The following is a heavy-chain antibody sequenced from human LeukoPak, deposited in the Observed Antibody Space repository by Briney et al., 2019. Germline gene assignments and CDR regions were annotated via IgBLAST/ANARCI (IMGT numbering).Heavy chain of an antibody. CDR1: GFTFSSYA. V-gene: IGHV3-64*01. CDR3: AKSNLRLWFGEPSGLDY. Sequence: GGSLRLSCAASGFTFSSYAMHWVRQAPGKGLEYVSAISSNGGSTYYANSVKGRFTISRDNSKNTLYLQMGSLRAEDTAVYYCAKSNLRLWFGEPSGLDYWGQGTLVTVSS. CDR2: ISSNGGST. J-gene: IGHJ4*02. D-gene: IGHD3-10*01.